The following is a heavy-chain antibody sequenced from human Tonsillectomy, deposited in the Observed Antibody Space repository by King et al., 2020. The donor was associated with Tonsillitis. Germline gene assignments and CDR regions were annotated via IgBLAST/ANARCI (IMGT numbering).Heavy chain of an antibody. CDR3: TRDPLETVTASSYYYYMDV. V-gene: IGHV3-49*04. CDR1: GFNLGDYA. CDR2: IRSKAYGGTT. Sequence: VQLVESGGGLVQPGRSLRLSCTASGFNLGDYAMSWVRPAPGKGLEWVGFIRSKAYGGTTEYAASVKGRFTISREDSKSIAYLQMNSLKTEDTAVYYCTRDPLETVTASSYYYYMDVWGKGTTVTVSS. J-gene: IGHJ6*03. D-gene: IGHD2-21*02.